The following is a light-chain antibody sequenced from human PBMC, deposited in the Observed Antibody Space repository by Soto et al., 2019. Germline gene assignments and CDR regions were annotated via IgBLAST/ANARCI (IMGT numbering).Light chain of an antibody. CDR3: QQSYNTRT. Sequence: DIQMTQSPSSLPASVGERVTITCRASQRISSYLNWYQQKPGKAPKLLIYAASSLQSGVPSRFSGSGSGTDFTLTISSLQPEDFATYYCQQSYNTRTFGQGTKVEI. V-gene: IGKV1-39*01. CDR2: AAS. J-gene: IGKJ1*01. CDR1: QRISSY.